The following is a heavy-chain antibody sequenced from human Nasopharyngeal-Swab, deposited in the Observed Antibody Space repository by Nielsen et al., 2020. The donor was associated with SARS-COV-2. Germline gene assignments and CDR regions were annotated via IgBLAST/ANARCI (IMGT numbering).Heavy chain of an antibody. Sequence: ETLSLTCTVSGGSISSYYWSWIRQPPGKGLEWIGYIYYSGSTNYNPSLKSRVTISVDTSKNQFSLKLSSVTAADTAVYYCARAGRYYDSSGYYPLGGMDVWGQGTTVTVSS. CDR3: ARAGRYYDSSGYYPLGGMDV. CDR2: IYYSGST. J-gene: IGHJ6*02. CDR1: GGSISSYY. V-gene: IGHV4-59*01. D-gene: IGHD3-22*01.